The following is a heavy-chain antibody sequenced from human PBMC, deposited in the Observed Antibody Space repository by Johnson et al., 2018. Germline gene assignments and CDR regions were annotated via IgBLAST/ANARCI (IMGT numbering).Heavy chain of an antibody. J-gene: IGHJ6*03. CDR1: GGSITDDY. V-gene: IGHV4-59*01. CDR2: ISYSGNT. CDR3: AKAVGSGYDDRDV. Sequence: QVQLVQSGPGLVKPSESLSLTCTVSGGSITDDYWIWIRQPPGKGLEWIGYISYSGNTKYNPSLDSRVTIAVDTSKTQFSLRLSSVTAADTGIYYCAKAVGSGYDDRDVWGKGTTVTVSS. D-gene: IGHD1-26*01.